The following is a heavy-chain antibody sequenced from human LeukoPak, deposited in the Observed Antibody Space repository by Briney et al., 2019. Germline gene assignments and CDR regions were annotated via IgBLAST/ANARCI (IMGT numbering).Heavy chain of an antibody. J-gene: IGHJ4*02. CDR1: GFTFSNYG. CDR2: IWYDGSNK. CDR3: ARGAGTGSKCDH. D-gene: IGHD3-10*01. Sequence: GGSLRLSCAASGFTFSNYGMHWVRQAPGKGLEWVAVIWYDGSNKYYADSVKGRFVISRDDSKNTLYLEMNSLRADDTAVYHCARGAGTGSKCDHWGQGTLVTVSS. V-gene: IGHV3-33*01.